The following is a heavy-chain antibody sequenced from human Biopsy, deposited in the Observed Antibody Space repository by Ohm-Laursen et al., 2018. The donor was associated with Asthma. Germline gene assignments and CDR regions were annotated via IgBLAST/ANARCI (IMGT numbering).Heavy chain of an antibody. CDR2: IIPFYGTA. V-gene: IGHV1-69*13. CDR1: GGTFSTFG. D-gene: IGHD4-17*01. Sequence: SVKVSCKASGGTFSTFGISWVRQAPGQGLEWMGRIIPFYGTATYAQNFQGRLTLTAEESTSTAYMELSSLRSEDTAVYFCARDYDGDYVQRHLPLAYWGQGTLVTVSS. J-gene: IGHJ4*02. CDR3: ARDYDGDYVQRHLPLAY.